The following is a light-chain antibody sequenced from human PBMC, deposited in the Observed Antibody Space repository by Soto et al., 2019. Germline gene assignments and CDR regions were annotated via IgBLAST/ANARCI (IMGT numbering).Light chain of an antibody. CDR2: GNI. CDR3: QSHDSSLSGFYV. V-gene: IGLV1-40*01. Sequence: QSVLSQPPSVSGAPGQRVTISCTGSSTTIGAGFDVHWYQQLPGTAPKLLIYGNINRPSGVPDRFSGSKSGTSASLAITGLQAEDEADYHWQSHDSSLSGFYVFGTGTKVNV. CDR1: STTIGAGFD. J-gene: IGLJ1*01.